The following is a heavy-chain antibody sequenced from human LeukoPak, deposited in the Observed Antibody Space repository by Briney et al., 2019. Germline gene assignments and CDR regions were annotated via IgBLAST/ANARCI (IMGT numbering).Heavy chain of an antibody. CDR2: ISGSGSFI. J-gene: IGHJ4*02. Sequence: PGGSLRLSCAASGFTFSDYYMSWIRQAPGKGLEWLSYISGSGSFIYYADSVKGQFTISRDNAKNSLYLQMNSLRVEDTAVYYCARARGLWFGDLSPDYWGQGTLVTVSS. D-gene: IGHD3-10*01. CDR1: GFTFSDYY. CDR3: ARARGLWFGDLSPDY. V-gene: IGHV3-11*04.